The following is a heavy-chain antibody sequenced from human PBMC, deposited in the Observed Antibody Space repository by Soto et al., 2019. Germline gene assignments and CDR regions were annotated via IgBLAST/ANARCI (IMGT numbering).Heavy chain of an antibody. CDR1: GYTFTSYY. Sequence: ASVKVSCKASGYTFTSYYMHWVRQAPGQGLEWMGIINPSGGSTSYAQKFQGRVTMTRDTSTSTVYMELSSLRSEDTAVYYCARDRGYCSGGSCPPLGLAYWGQGTLVTVSS. D-gene: IGHD2-15*01. CDR2: INPSGGST. J-gene: IGHJ4*02. CDR3: ARDRGYCSGGSCPPLGLAY. V-gene: IGHV1-46*03.